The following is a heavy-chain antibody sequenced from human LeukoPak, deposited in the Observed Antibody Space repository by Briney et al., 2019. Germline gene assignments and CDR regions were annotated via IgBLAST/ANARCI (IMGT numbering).Heavy chain of an antibody. CDR3: AREGIAAAGGFDY. J-gene: IGHJ4*02. Sequence: GGSLRLSCAASGFTFSSYAMHWVRQAPGKGLEYVSAISSNGGSTYYANSVKGRFTISRDNSKNTLYLQMGSLRAEDMAVYYCAREGIAAAGGFDYWGQGTLVTVSP. CDR1: GFTFSSYA. CDR2: ISSNGGST. V-gene: IGHV3-64*01. D-gene: IGHD6-13*01.